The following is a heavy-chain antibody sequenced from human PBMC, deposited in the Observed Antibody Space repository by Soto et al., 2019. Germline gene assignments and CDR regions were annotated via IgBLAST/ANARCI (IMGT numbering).Heavy chain of an antibody. D-gene: IGHD6-13*01. CDR1: GFTFTDSA. J-gene: IGHJ4*02. CDR3: AAGRIIADFDY. V-gene: IGHV1-58*01. Sequence: SVKVSCKASGFTFTDSAVHWVRQARGQRLEWIGWIVAGSGDTNFAQEFQGRVTITRDMSTSTAYMEVGSLRSEDTAVYYCAAGRIIADFDYWGQGTLVTVSS. CDR2: IVAGSGDT.